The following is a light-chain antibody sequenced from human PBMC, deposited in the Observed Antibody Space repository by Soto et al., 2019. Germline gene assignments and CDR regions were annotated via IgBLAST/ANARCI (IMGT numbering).Light chain of an antibody. CDR2: ANN. CDR1: ASNIGADYG. J-gene: IGLJ3*02. CDR3: VAWDESLNGWV. V-gene: IGLV1-40*01. Sequence: QSVLTQPPSVSGAPGQRVTISCTGSASNIGADYGVHWYQQLPGRAPKLLIYANNNRPSGVPDRFSGSKSDTSASLAITGLQAEDEADYYCVAWDESLNGWVFGGGTKLTVL.